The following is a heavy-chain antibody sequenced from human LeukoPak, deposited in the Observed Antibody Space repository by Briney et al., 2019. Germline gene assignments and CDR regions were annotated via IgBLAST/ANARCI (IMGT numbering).Heavy chain of an antibody. CDR3: AAEEFVTAIRGYFDY. CDR1: GFTFTSSA. J-gene: IGHJ4*02. V-gene: IGHV1-58*01. Sequence: SVKVSCKASGFTFTSSAVQWVRQARGQRLEWIGWIVVGSGNTNYAQKFQERVTITRDMSTSTAYMGLSSLRSEDTAVYYCAAEEFVTAIRGYFDYWGQGTLVTVSS. D-gene: IGHD2-21*02. CDR2: IVVGSGNT.